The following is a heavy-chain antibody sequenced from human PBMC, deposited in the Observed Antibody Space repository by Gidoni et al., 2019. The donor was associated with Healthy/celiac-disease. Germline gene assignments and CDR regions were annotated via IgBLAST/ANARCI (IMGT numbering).Heavy chain of an antibody. CDR1: GFTFRSDS. V-gene: IGHV3-48*02. CDR2: ISSSSSTI. Sequence: EVQLVESGGGLVQPGGSLRLSCAASGFTFRSDSMNWVRQAPGKGLGWVSYISSSSSTISYADSVKGRFTISRDNAKNALYLQMNSLRDEDTAVYYCARDRGGRHDYGDYYYYYYGMDVWGQGTTVTVSS. J-gene: IGHJ6*02. D-gene: IGHD4-17*01. CDR3: ARDRGGRHDYGDYYYYYYGMDV.